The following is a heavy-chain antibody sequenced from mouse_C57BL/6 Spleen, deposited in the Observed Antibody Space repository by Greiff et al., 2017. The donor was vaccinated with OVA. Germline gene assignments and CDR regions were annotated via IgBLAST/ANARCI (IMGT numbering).Heavy chain of an antibody. CDR1: GFTFSSYA. V-gene: IGHV5-4*01. D-gene: IGHD3-3*01. J-gene: IGHJ4*01. CDR2: ISDGVSYT. CDR3: ARDRTGTAAMDY. Sequence: EVMLVESGGGLVKPGGSLKLSCAASGFTFSSYAMSWVRQTPEKRLEWVATISDGVSYTYYPDNVKGRFTISRDNAKNNLYLQMSHLKSEDTAMYYCARDRTGTAAMDYWGQGTSVTVSS.